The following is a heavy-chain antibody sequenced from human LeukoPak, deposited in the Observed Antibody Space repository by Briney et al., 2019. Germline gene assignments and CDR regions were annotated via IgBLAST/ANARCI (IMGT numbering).Heavy chain of an antibody. V-gene: IGHV4-39*01. Sequence: SKTLSLTCTVSGDSRSSSSYYWGWIRQPPGKGLEWIGSIYYSGSTYYNPSLKSRVTISVDTSKNQFSLKLNSVTAADTAVYYCAIQGGTAMARFDYWGQGTLVTVSS. CDR2: IYYSGST. J-gene: IGHJ4*02. D-gene: IGHD5-18*01. CDR1: GDSRSSSSYY. CDR3: AIQGGTAMARFDY.